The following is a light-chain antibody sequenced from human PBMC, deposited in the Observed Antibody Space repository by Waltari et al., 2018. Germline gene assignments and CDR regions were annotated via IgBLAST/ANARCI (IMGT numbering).Light chain of an antibody. CDR1: QSVSSY. Sequence: DIQVTQSPSSLSASVGDRVTLTCRTSQSVSSYLNWYQQRPGQAPTLLIYAASTLHRGVPSRCSGSGSGTDYTLTITGLQPEDFATYFCQQSYNTPRTFGLGTKLQIK. J-gene: IGKJ2*01. V-gene: IGKV1-39*01. CDR3: QQSYNTPRT. CDR2: AAS.